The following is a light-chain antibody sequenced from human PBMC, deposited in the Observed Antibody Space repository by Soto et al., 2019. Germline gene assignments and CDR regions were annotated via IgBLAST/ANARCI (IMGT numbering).Light chain of an antibody. Sequence: QSVLTQPASVSASPGQSITISCTGTRSDVGTYNLVSWYQQHPGKAPKLMIYEGTKRPSGVSNRFSGSKSGNTASLTISGLQAEDDADYYCCSYAGNSYVFGTGTKVTVL. CDR1: RSDVGTYNL. V-gene: IGLV2-23*01. CDR2: EGT. J-gene: IGLJ1*01. CDR3: CSYAGNSYV.